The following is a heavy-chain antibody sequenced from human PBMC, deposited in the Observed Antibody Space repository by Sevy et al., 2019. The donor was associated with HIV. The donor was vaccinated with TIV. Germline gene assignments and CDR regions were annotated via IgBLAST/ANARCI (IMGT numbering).Heavy chain of an antibody. V-gene: IGHV3-7*04. CDR1: GFSLNTYW. Sequence: GGSLRLSCAASGFSLNTYWMSWVRQAPGKGLEWVANIKHDGSVTYYVDSVKGRLTISRDNAWNFLFLQMNSLRAEDTAGHYCVRAVAADGGFWGQGTLVTVSS. D-gene: IGHD6-13*01. J-gene: IGHJ4*02. CDR3: VRAVAADGGF. CDR2: IKHDGSVT.